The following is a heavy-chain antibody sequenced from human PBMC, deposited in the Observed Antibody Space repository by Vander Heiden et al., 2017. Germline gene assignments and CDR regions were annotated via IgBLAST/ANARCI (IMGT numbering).Heavy chain of an antibody. Sequence: QLQLVQSGAEVNKPGASVKVSCLAAGYTFPSYDINWVRQATGQGLEWMGWMNPNSGYTGYAQKFHGRVTMTRDTPLSTAYMELSSMTYDDTAVYYCVRYTSGGEFDYWGQGTLVTVSS. CDR2: MNPNSGYT. CDR1: GYTFPSYD. V-gene: IGHV1-8*01. CDR3: VRYTSGGEFDY. J-gene: IGHJ4*02.